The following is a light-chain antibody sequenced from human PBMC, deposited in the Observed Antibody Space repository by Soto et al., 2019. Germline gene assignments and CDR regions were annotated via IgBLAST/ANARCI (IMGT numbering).Light chain of an antibody. J-gene: IGKJ5*01. Sequence: IVWPQSQATLSLSPGERATVSCRASQSVGDYLAWYQQKTGQAPRLLIYDASNRAAGVPYRFRGSGSGTDFTLTISSVEPEDFGVYYCQQRSDWPPITFAQVTRLEIK. CDR2: DAS. CDR1: QSVGDY. V-gene: IGKV3-11*01. CDR3: QQRSDWPPIT.